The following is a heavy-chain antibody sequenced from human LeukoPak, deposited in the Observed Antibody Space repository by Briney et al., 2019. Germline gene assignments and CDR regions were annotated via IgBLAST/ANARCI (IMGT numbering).Heavy chain of an antibody. CDR1: GFTFSSYW. CDR2: IKQDGSEK. CDR3: ARGGDYGDYVFHY. Sequence: GGSLRLSCAGSGFTFSSYWVSWVRQAPGKGLEWVANIKQDGSEKYYVDSVKGRFTISRDNAKDSLDLQMNSRRAEDTAVYYCARGGDYGDYVFHYWGQGTLVTVSS. J-gene: IGHJ4*02. V-gene: IGHV3-7*01. D-gene: IGHD4-17*01.